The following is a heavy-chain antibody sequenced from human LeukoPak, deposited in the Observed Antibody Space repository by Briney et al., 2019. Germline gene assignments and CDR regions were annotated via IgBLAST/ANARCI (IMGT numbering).Heavy chain of an antibody. CDR1: GYTFTSYD. J-gene: IGHJ6*02. Sequence: ASVKVSCKASGYTFTSYDINWVRQATGHGLEWMGWMNPNSGNTGYAQKFQGRVTMTRNTSISTAYMELSSLRSEDTAVYYCARGASSGWYSYYYYYGMDVWGQGTTVTVSS. D-gene: IGHD6-19*01. CDR3: ARGASSGWYSYYYYYGMDV. V-gene: IGHV1-8*01. CDR2: MNPNSGNT.